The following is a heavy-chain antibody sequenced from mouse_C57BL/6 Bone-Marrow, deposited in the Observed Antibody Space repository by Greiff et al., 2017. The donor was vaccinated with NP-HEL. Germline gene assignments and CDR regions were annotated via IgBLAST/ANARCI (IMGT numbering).Heavy chain of an antibody. V-gene: IGHV10-3*01. D-gene: IGHD1-1*01. J-gene: IGHJ1*03. CDR3: VRDGTTVVATPV. Sequence: EVKVVESGGGLVQPKGSLKLSCAASGFTFNTYAMRWVRQAPGKGLEWVARIRSKSSNYATYYADSGKDRFTISRDDSQSMLYLQMNNLKTEDTAMYYCVRDGTTVVATPVWGTGTTVTVSS. CDR2: IRSKSSNYAT. CDR1: GFTFNTYA.